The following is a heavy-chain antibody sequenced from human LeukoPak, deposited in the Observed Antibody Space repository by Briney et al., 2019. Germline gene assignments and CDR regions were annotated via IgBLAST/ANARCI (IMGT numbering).Heavy chain of an antibody. CDR3: ASFPQGDYFDY. CDR2: INHSGST. V-gene: IGHV4-34*01. CDR1: GGSFSGYY. Sequence: PSETLSLTCAVYGGSFSGYYWSWIRQPPGKGLEWIGEINHSGSTNYNPSLKSRVTISVDTSKNQFSLKLSPVTAADTAVYYCASFPQGDYFDYWGQGTLVTVSS. J-gene: IGHJ4*02. D-gene: IGHD2/OR15-2a*01.